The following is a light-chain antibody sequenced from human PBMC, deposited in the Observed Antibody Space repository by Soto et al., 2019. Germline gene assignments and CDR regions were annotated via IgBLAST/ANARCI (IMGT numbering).Light chain of an antibody. Sequence: EIVLTQSPGTLSLSPGDRATLSCRASPSLPSRYLAWYQQKPGQTPRLLIYDASSRATGIPDRFSGSGSGTDFTLTISRLESEDFAVYYCQQYVSAPLPFGGGTKVEIK. CDR3: QQYVSAPLP. J-gene: IGKJ4*01. V-gene: IGKV3-20*01. CDR1: PSLPSRY. CDR2: DAS.